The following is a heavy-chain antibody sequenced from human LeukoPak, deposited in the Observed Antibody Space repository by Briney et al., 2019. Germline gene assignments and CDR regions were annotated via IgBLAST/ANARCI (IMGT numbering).Heavy chain of an antibody. D-gene: IGHD3-10*01. CDR1: GYSISSDYY. Sequence: SETLSLTCAVSGYSISSDYYWGWIRQPPGQGLEWIGTIYHSGTTHYNPSLKSRVTISLDTSKNQFSLILSSVTAADTAVYYCARQRSIGTGNYYTGYWGQGTLVTVSS. CDR2: IYHSGTT. J-gene: IGHJ4*02. CDR3: ARQRSIGTGNYYTGY. V-gene: IGHV4-38-2*01.